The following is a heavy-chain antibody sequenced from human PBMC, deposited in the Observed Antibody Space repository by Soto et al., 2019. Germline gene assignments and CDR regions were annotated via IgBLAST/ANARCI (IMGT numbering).Heavy chain of an antibody. CDR1: GGSVSSGSYY. J-gene: IGHJ5*02. D-gene: IGHD3-22*01. CDR3: ARSNYYDSSGYPNWFDP. Sequence: KTSETLSLTCTVSGGSVSSGSYYWSWIRQPPGKGLEWIGYIYYSGSTNYNPSLKSRVTISVDTSKNQFSLKLSSVTAADTAVYYCARSNYYDSSGYPNWFDPWGQGTLVTVSS. CDR2: IYYSGST. V-gene: IGHV4-61*01.